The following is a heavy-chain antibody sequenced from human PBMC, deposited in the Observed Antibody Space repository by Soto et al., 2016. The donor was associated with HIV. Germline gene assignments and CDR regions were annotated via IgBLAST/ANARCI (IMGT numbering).Heavy chain of an antibody. CDR1: GYTLTELS. J-gene: IGHJ3*02. CDR2: FDPEDGET. CDR3: ATEGLAYYYDSSGTGAFDI. D-gene: IGHD3-22*01. V-gene: IGHV1-24*01. Sequence: QVQLVQSGAEVKKPGASVKVSCKVSGYTLTELSMHWVRQAPGKGLEWMGGFDPEDGETIYAQKFQGRVTMTEDTSTDTAYVELSSLRSEDTAVYYCATEGLAYYYDSSGTGAFDIWGQGTMVTVSS.